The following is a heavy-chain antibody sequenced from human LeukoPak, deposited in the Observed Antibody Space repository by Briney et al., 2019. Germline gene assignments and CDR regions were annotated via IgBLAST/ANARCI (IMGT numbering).Heavy chain of an antibody. CDR3: AGSNYVG. D-gene: IGHD4-11*01. J-gene: IGHJ4*02. Sequence: PSETLSLTCTVSGGSISSGSYYWSWIRQPAGKGLEWIGRIYTSGSTNYNPSLKSRVTISVDTSKNQFSLKLSSVTAADTAVYYCAGSNYVGWGQGTLVTVSS. CDR1: GGSISSGSYY. V-gene: IGHV4-61*02. CDR2: IYTSGST.